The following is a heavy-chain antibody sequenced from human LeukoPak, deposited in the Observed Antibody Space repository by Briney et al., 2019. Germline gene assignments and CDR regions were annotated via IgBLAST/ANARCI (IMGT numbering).Heavy chain of an antibody. Sequence: GGSLRLSCAGSGFTFSSYSMHWVRQAPGKGLEWVSVISGSGGSTYYADSVKGRFTISRDNSKNTLYLQMNSLRAEDTAVYYCARDNYGYYYYMDVWGKGTTVTVSS. CDR2: ISGSGGST. CDR3: ARDNYGYYYYMDV. J-gene: IGHJ6*03. V-gene: IGHV3-23*01. CDR1: GFTFSSYS. D-gene: IGHD4-11*01.